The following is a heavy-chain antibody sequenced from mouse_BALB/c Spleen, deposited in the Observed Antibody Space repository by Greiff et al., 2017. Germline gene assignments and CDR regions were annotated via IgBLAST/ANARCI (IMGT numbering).Heavy chain of an antibody. Sequence: VKVVESGPGLVAPSQSLSITCTVSGFSLTSYGVHWVRQPPGKGLEWLGVIWAGGSTNYNSALMSRLSISKDNSKSQVFLKMNSLQTDDTAMYYCARDPGWYFDVWGAGTTVTVSS. V-gene: IGHV2-9*02. J-gene: IGHJ1*01. CDR2: IWAGGST. CDR3: ARDPGWYFDV. CDR1: GFSLTSYG.